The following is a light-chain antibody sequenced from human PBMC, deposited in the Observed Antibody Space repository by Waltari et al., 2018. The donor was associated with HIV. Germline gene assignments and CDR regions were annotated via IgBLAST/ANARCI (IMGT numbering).Light chain of an antibody. V-gene: IGKV1-NL1*01. CDR1: QDISNS. J-gene: IGKJ4*01. CDR3: QQYYGVPLT. Sequence: DIQMTQSPSSLSASIGDTVSISCRASQDISNSVSWFQQQPGKVPKLLVHGAFILQRGVPSRFSGSGSGTHYTLTISGLQAEDFATYFCQQYYGVPLTFGGGTRVDI. CDR2: GAF.